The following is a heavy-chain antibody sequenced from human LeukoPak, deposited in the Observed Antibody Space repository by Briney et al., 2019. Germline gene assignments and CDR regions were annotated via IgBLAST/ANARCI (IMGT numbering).Heavy chain of an antibody. CDR2: IYYSGST. CDR1: GGSISSSSYY. J-gene: IGHJ1*01. D-gene: IGHD6-19*01. Sequence: SETLSLTCTVSGGSISSSSYYWGWIRQPPGKGLEWIGSIYYSGSTYYNPSLKSRVTISVDTSKNQFSLKLSSVTAADTAVYYCARASVGYSSGWYWRGYFQHWGQGTLVTVSS. V-gene: IGHV4-39*07. CDR3: ARASVGYSSGWYWRGYFQH.